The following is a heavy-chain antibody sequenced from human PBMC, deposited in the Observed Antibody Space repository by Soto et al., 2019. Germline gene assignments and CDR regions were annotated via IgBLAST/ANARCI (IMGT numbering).Heavy chain of an antibody. CDR1: GGTFSTYA. CDR2: IIPMFGTA. CDR3: ASGIQLWLRRINNGYSG. Sequence: QVQLVQSGAAVKKPESSVKVSCKAPGGTFSTYAISWVRQAPGQGLEWMGGIIPMFGTANYAQRFQDRVTITADESTNTVYMVLSSLRSEDTAVYFCASGIQLWLRRINNGYSGWGQGTLVTVSS. V-gene: IGHV1-69*12. D-gene: IGHD5-18*01. J-gene: IGHJ4*02.